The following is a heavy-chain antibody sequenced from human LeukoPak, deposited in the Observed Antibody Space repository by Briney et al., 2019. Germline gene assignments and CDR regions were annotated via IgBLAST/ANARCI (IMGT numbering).Heavy chain of an antibody. D-gene: IGHD2-2*01. Sequence: PAGSLRLSCAAAGFTFSSFSMNWVRQATGQGLEWVSYIISSSGTIYYAVSVKGRFTISRDNDKNSLYLQMNSLRAEDTAVYYCARERCSSTSCYSPYYYYYYMDVWGKGTTVTVSS. CDR1: GFTFSSFS. CDR2: IISSSGTI. V-gene: IGHV3-48*01. J-gene: IGHJ6*03. CDR3: ARERCSSTSCYSPYYYYYYMDV.